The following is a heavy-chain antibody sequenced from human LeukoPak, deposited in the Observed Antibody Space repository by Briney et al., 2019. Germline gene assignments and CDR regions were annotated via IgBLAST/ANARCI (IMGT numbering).Heavy chain of an antibody. CDR1: GFTFSSYA. Sequence: QTGGSLRLSCAASGFTFSSYAMSWVRQAPGKGLEWVSAISGSGGSTYYADSVKGRFTISRDNSKNTLYLQMNSLRAEDTAVYYCAKASLFVRYFDWLSAEEYYFDYWGQGTLVTVSS. CDR2: ISGSGGST. D-gene: IGHD3-9*01. V-gene: IGHV3-23*01. CDR3: AKASLFVRYFDWLSAEEYYFDY. J-gene: IGHJ4*02.